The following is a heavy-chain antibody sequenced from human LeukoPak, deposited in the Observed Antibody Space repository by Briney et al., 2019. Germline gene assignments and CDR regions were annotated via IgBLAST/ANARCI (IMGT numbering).Heavy chain of an antibody. J-gene: IGHJ4*02. D-gene: IGHD2-15*01. V-gene: IGHV4-39*01. CDR2: IYYSGST. Sequence: SETLSLTCTVSGGSISSSSYYWGWIRQPPGKGLEWIGSIYYSGSTYYNPSLKIRVTISSDTSKNQFSLKLSSVTAADTAVYYCARHVGGCSGGNCYSFGYFDYWGQGTLVTVSS. CDR1: GGSISSSSYY. CDR3: ARHVGGCSGGNCYSFGYFDY.